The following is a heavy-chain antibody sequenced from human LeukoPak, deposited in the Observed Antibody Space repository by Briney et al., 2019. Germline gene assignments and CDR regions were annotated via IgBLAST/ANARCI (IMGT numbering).Heavy chain of an antibody. CDR1: AYSISSGYY. Sequence: PSETLSLTCSVSAYSISSGYYWGWIRQPPGKGLEWIGSIYHSGSTYYNPSLKSRVTISVATSKKQFSLKVRSVTAADTAVYYCARKEGGQLVNTRRWFDPWGQGTLVTVSS. CDR2: IYHSGST. V-gene: IGHV4-38-2*02. CDR3: ARKEGGQLVNTRRWFDP. D-gene: IGHD6-13*01. J-gene: IGHJ5*02.